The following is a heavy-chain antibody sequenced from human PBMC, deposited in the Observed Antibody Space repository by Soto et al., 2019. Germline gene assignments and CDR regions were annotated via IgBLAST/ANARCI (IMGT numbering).Heavy chain of an antibody. CDR2: IYSGGRT. V-gene: IGHV3-53*02. D-gene: IGHD2-2*01. CDR1: GFTVSSNY. CDR3: ATLGYCSSTNCYDYHYYGMDV. Sequence: EVQLVETGGGLIQPGGSLRLSCAASGFTVSSNYMSWVRQAPGKGLEWVSIIYSGGRTYYADSVKGRFTMCRDNSKNTLFLQMKSLGADDTAVYYCATLGYCSSTNCYDYHYYGMDVWGQGTTVTVSS. J-gene: IGHJ6*02.